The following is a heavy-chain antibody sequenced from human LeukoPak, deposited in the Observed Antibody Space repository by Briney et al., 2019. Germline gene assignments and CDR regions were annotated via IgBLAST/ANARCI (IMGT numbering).Heavy chain of an antibody. CDR2: ISGSGGST. Sequence: GGSLRLSCAASVFTFSSYAMSWVRQAPGKGLEWVSAISGSGGSTYYADSVKGRFTISRDNSKNTLYLQMNSLRAEDTAVYYCAKDQRITFGGVIVIPGSSDYWGQGTLVTVSS. CDR3: AKDQRITFGGVIVIPGSSDY. D-gene: IGHD3-16*02. CDR1: VFTFSSYA. J-gene: IGHJ4*02. V-gene: IGHV3-23*01.